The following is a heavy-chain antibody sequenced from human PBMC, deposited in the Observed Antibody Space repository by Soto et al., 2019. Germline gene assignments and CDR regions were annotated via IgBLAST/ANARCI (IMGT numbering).Heavy chain of an antibody. J-gene: IGHJ4*02. Sequence: GGSLRLSCAASGFTFSSYWMHWVRQAPGKGLVWVSRINSDGSSTSYADSVKGRFTISRDNAKNTLYLQMNSLRAEDTAVYYCARGGERAHQNLRYGDYVSNYFDYWGQGTLVTVSS. CDR1: GFTFSSYW. D-gene: IGHD4-17*01. V-gene: IGHV3-74*01. CDR3: ARGGERAHQNLRYGDYVSNYFDY. CDR2: INSDGSST.